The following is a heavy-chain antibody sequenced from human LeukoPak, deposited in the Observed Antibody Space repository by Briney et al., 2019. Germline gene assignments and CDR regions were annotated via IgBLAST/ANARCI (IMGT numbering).Heavy chain of an antibody. CDR3: ARGDGYNLFYFDY. D-gene: IGHD5-24*01. J-gene: IGHJ4*02. CDR1: GFTFSSYG. V-gene: IGHV3-30*03. Sequence: GGSLRLSCAASGFTFSSYGMHWVRQAPGKGLEWVAVISYDGSNKYYADSVKGRFTISRDNSKNTLYLQMNSLRAEDTAVYYCARGDGYNLFYFDYWGQGTLVTVSS. CDR2: ISYDGSNK.